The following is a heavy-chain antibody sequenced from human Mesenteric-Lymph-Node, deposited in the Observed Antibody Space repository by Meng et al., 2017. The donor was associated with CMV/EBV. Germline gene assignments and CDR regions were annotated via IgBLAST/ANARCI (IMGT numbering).Heavy chain of an antibody. V-gene: IGHV3-74*01. CDR2: IDTDGSRI. D-gene: IGHD1-1*01. Sequence: ASGFTFSSYWLHWVRQTPGKGRVGVARIDTDGSRINYADSVKGRFTISRDNAKNTLYLQMNSLRAEDTALYYCARGQTGHGDGPGYWGQGTLVTVSS. J-gene: IGHJ4*02. CDR1: GFTFSSYW. CDR3: ARGQTGHGDGPGY.